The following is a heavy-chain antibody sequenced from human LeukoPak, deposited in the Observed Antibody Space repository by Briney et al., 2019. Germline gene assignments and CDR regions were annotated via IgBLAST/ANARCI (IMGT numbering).Heavy chain of an antibody. Sequence: GGSLRLSCAASGLTVSNNCMKWVRLAPGKGLEWVSLIYSGGSTYYADSVKGRFTISRDTPKNTVYLQMNSLRAEDTAVYYCARDRHSGGGSCSGLWGQGTLVTVSS. CDR3: ARDRHSGGGSCSGL. D-gene: IGHD2-15*01. CDR1: GLTVSNNC. J-gene: IGHJ4*02. CDR2: IYSGGST. V-gene: IGHV3-53*01.